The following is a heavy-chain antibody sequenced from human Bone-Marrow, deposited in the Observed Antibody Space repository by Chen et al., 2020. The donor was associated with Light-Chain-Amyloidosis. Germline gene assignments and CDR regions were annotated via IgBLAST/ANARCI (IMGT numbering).Heavy chain of an antibody. D-gene: IGHD1-20*01. CDR1: GFSLRSYW. V-gene: IGHV3-74*01. CDR3: AREKITGPRQSDALDM. CDR2: IKGDGGWT. Sequence: EAQLVESGGGLVQPGGSLRLSCAASGFSLRSYWMHWVRQVPGKGLVWVSRIKGDGGWTSYAGSVKGRVTISKDNGKSTLYLQMNYLSAEDTAVYYCAREKITGPRQSDALDMWGQGTLVTVSS. J-gene: IGHJ3*02.